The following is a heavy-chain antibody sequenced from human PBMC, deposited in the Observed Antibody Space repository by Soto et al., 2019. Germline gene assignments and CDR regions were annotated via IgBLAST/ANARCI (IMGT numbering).Heavy chain of an antibody. CDR3: PRLVRRIGVAGPGY. J-gene: IGHJ4*02. CDR2: TYYSGST. CDR1: GGSMGSSRYY. D-gene: IGHD6-19*01. V-gene: IGHV4-39*01. Sequence: PWETLSLPCAVPGGSMGSSRYYWGGRLSPQGKGLEWIGITYYSGSTNYNPSLKSRVTISVDTSKNQFSLQLSSVPAAETAVYNSPRLVRRIGVAGPGYWGQGTLGTGSS.